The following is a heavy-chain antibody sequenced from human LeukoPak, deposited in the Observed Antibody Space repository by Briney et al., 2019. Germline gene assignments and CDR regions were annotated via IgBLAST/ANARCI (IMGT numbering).Heavy chain of an antibody. V-gene: IGHV3-33*01. Sequence: PGGSLRLSCAASEFTFSSYGMHWVRQAPGKGLEWVAVIWYDGSNKYYADSVKGRFTISRDNSKNTLYLQMNSLRAEDTAVYYCARGKGSSSAGYWGQGTLVIVSS. CDR2: IWYDGSNK. CDR3: ARGKGSSSAGY. D-gene: IGHD6-6*01. CDR1: EFTFSSYG. J-gene: IGHJ4*02.